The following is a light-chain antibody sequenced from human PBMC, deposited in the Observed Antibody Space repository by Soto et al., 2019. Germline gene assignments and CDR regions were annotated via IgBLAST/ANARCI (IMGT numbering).Light chain of an antibody. CDR1: QSISYW. V-gene: IGKV1-5*01. CDR2: DAS. J-gene: IGKJ1*01. CDR3: QQYNTYWT. Sequence: DIQMTQSPPTLSASVGDRVTITCLASQSISYWLAWYQQKPGKAPKVLIYDASSLESGVPSRFSGSGSGTEFTLTINSLQPDDLATYYCQQYNTYWTFGQGTKVDIK.